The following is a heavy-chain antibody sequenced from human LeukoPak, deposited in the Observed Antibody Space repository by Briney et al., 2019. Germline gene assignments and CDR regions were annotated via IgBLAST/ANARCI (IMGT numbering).Heavy chain of an antibody. D-gene: IGHD3-10*01. CDR1: GFTFSSYW. Sequence: GGSLRLSCAASGFTFSSYWMHWVRQAPEKGLVWVSRISSDGSSTSYADSVKGRFTISRDNAKNTLYLQMNSLRAEDTAVYYCATFRYYYGSIDYWGQGTLVTVSS. J-gene: IGHJ4*02. CDR2: ISSDGSST. V-gene: IGHV3-74*01. CDR3: ATFRYYYGSIDY.